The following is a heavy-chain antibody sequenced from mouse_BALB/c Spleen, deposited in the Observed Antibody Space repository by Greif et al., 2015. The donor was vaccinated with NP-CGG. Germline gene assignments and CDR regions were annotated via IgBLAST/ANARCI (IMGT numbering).Heavy chain of an antibody. CDR2: INPSSGYT. CDR3: ARYDGSSYAMDY. Sequence: QVQLQQSGAELARPGASVKMSCKASGYTFTSYTMHWVKQRPGQGLEWIGYINPSSGYTNYNQKFKDKATLTADKSSSTAYMQLSSLTSEDSAVYYCARYDGSSYAMDYWGQGTSVTVSS. J-gene: IGHJ4*01. V-gene: IGHV1-4*01. CDR1: GYTFTSYT. D-gene: IGHD1-1*01.